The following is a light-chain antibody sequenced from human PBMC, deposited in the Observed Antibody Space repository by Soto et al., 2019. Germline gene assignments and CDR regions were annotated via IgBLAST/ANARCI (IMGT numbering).Light chain of an antibody. V-gene: IGKV1-39*01. CDR1: QSISSY. J-gene: IGKJ2*01. CDR2: AAS. Sequence: DIQMTQSPSSLSASVGDRVTITCRASQSISSYLNWYQQKPGKAPKLLIYAASSLQSGVPSRFSGSGSGTDFTLTISSLQPEDFATYYCKQSYSTPRTFGQGTKLDIK. CDR3: KQSYSTPRT.